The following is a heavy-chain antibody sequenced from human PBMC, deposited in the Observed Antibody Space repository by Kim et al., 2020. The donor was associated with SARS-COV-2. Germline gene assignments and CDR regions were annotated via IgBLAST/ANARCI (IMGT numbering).Heavy chain of an antibody. CDR2: NT. CDR3: ARGGGGDWDY. D-gene: IGHD2-21*01. J-gene: IGHJ4*02. Sequence: NTGYAPKIQSSVTMNRTTSISTAYMELSSLRSEDTAVYYCARGGGGDWDYWGQGTLVTVSS. V-gene: IGHV1-8*01.